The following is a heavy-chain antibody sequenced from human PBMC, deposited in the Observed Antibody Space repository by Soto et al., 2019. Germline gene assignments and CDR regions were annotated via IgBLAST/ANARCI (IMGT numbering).Heavy chain of an antibody. CDR2: ISWNSGSI. J-gene: IGHJ3*02. D-gene: IGHD2-21*01. Sequence: EVQLVESGGGLVQPGRSLRLSCAASGFTFDDYAMHWVRQAPGKGLEWVSGISWNSGSIGYADSVKGRFTISRDNAKNTLYLQMNGLRAEDTALYYCAKYRTLGGCGGDCYTNLDAFDIWGQGTMVTVSS. CDR3: AKYRTLGGCGGDCYTNLDAFDI. V-gene: IGHV3-9*01. CDR1: GFTFDDYA.